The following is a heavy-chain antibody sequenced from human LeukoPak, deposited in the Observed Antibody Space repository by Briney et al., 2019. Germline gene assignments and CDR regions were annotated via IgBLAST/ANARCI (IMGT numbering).Heavy chain of an antibody. Sequence: GGSLRLSCAASGFTFDDYAMQWVRQGPGMGLEWVSGISWNSGSIGYADSVKGRFTSARDNAKNSLYLQMNSLRAEDTALYYCAKYISSAPAVFDYWGQGTLVTVSS. V-gene: IGHV3-9*01. CDR1: GFTFDDYA. J-gene: IGHJ4*02. CDR2: ISWNSGSI. D-gene: IGHD6-6*01. CDR3: AKYISSAPAVFDY.